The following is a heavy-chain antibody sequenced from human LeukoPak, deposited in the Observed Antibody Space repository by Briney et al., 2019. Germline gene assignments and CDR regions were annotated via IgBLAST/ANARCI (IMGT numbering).Heavy chain of an antibody. D-gene: IGHD6-13*01. CDR3: AKDRTQQLVLGWFDP. Sequence: PGGSLRLSCAASGFTFDDYAMHWVRQAPGKGLEWVSLISGDGGSTYYADSVKGRFTISGDNSRNSLYLQMNSLRTEDTALYYCAKDRTQQLVLGWFDPWGQGTLVTVSS. V-gene: IGHV3-43*02. CDR2: ISGDGGST. J-gene: IGHJ5*02. CDR1: GFTFDDYA.